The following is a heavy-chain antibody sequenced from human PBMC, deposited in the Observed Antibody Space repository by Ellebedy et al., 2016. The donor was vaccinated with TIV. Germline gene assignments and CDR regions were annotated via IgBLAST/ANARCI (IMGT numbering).Heavy chain of an antibody. D-gene: IGHD3-22*01. J-gene: IGHJ4*02. CDR1: GFVFSSYT. CDR3: AKGRKLIRSASLDY. Sequence: GESPKISCAASGFVFSSYTMNWVRQAPGKGLEWVSVISGGGETTSYADSVKGRFTISRDNSKNMLFLQMNSLRAEDTALYYCAKGRKLIRSASLDYWGQGTLVTVSS. CDR2: ISGGGETT. V-gene: IGHV3-23*01.